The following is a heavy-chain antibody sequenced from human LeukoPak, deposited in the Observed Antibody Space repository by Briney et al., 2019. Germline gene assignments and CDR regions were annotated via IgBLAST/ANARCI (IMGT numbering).Heavy chain of an antibody. V-gene: IGHV4-34*01. D-gene: IGHD2-8*01. CDR1: GGSFSGYY. J-gene: IGHJ1*01. Sequence: SETLSLTCAVYGGSFSGYYWSWIRQPPGKGLEWIGEINHSGSTNYNPSLKGRVTISVDTSKNQFSLKLSSVTAADMAVYYCAGYCTNGVCYSYFQHWGQGTLVTVSS. CDR2: INHSGST. CDR3: AGYCTNGVCYSYFQH.